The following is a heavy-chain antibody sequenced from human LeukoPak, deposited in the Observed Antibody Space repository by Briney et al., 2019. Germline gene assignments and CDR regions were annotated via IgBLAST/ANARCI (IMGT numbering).Heavy chain of an antibody. CDR3: SRLEDSSPIEVALDI. CDR1: GFTFSGSV. CDR2: IRSKRNNYAT. D-gene: IGHD6-13*01. Sequence: HPEGSLKLSCAASGFTFSGSVMHWVRQAAGKGLEWVGRIRSKRNNYATAYAASVKGRFTISRDDSKNTVYLHMDSLKTEDTALYYCSRLEDSSPIEVALDIWGQGTVVTVSS. J-gene: IGHJ3*02. V-gene: IGHV3-73*01.